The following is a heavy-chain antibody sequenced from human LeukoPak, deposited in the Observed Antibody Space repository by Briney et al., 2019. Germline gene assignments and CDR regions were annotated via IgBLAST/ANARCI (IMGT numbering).Heavy chain of an antibody. D-gene: IGHD2-21*02. Sequence: ASVKVSCKASGYTFTGYYMHWVRQAPGQGLEWMGWINPNSGGTNYAQKFQGRVTMTRDTSISTAYMELSRLRSDDTAVYYCARDECGGDCHSAFDIWGQGTMVTVSS. J-gene: IGHJ3*02. CDR2: INPNSGGT. V-gene: IGHV1-2*02. CDR1: GYTFTGYY. CDR3: ARDECGGDCHSAFDI.